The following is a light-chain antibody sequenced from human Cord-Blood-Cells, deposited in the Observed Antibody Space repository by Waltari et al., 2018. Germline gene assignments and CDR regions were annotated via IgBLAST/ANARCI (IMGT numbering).Light chain of an antibody. CDR2: DAS. J-gene: IGKJ4*01. CDR3: QQRSNWPPT. V-gene: IGKV3-11*01. CDR1: QSVSSY. Sequence: EIVLTQSPATLSLSPGVRATLSCRASQSVSSYLAWYQQRPGQAPRLLIYDASNSATGIPARLRGSGSGTDFTLTISSREPEEFAVYYCQQRSNWPPTVGGGTKVEIK.